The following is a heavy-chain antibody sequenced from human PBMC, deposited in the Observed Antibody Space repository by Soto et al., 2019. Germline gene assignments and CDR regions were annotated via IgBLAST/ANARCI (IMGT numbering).Heavy chain of an antibody. V-gene: IGHV3-30*18. Sequence: GGSLRLSCAASGFTFSSYGMHWVRQAPGKGLEWVAVISYDGSNKYYADSVKGRFTISRDNSKNTLYLQMNSLRAEDTAVYYCAKFMGSDTPYSGSYSAHYYYGMDVWGQGTTVTVSS. CDR3: AKFMGSDTPYSGSYSAHYYYGMDV. CDR1: GFTFSSYG. D-gene: IGHD1-26*01. CDR2: ISYDGSNK. J-gene: IGHJ6*02.